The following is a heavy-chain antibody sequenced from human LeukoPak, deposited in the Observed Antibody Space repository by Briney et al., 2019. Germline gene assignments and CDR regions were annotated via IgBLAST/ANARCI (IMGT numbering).Heavy chain of an antibody. Sequence: ASVEVSCKTSGYTFSAFYMHWVRQAPGQGLEWMGWISAYNGNTNYAQKLQGRVTMTTDTSTSTAYMELRSLRSDDTAVYYCARDLSMATIASWVDYWGQGTLVTVSS. CDR3: ARDLSMATIASWVDY. CDR2: ISAYNGNT. D-gene: IGHD5-12*01. J-gene: IGHJ4*02. CDR1: GYTFSAFY. V-gene: IGHV1-18*01.